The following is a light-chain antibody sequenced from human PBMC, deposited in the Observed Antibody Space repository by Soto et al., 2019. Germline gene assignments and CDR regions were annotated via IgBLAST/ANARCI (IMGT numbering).Light chain of an antibody. CDR1: QSVSSN. V-gene: IGKV3-15*01. CDR2: GAS. Sequence: EIVMTQSPHTLSVSPGERATLSCRASQSVSSNLAWYQQKPGQAPRLLIYGASTRATGIPARFSGSGSGTEFTLTISSLQSEDFAVYYCQQYNNWLITFGQGTRLEIK. J-gene: IGKJ5*01. CDR3: QQYNNWLIT.